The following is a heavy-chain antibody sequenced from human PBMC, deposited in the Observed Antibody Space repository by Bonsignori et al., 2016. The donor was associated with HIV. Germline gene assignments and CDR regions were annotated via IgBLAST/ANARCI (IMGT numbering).Heavy chain of an antibody. CDR2: INQVGTEK. J-gene: IGHJ5*02. CDR3: WGGGVFS. Sequence: QVMESGGGLVQSGGSLSLSCVASGFIFNNFYMSWVRQAPGRGLEWVANINQVGTEKYYADSVKGRATIFSDNAKNSVYLLMHNLRIDDTAVYYCWGGGVFSWGQGARGHRFV. CDR1: GFIFNNFY. D-gene: IGHD2-21*01. V-gene: IGHV3-7*01.